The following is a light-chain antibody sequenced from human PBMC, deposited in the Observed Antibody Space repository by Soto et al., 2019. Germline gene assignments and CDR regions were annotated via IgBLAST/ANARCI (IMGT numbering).Light chain of an antibody. J-gene: IGKJ1*01. CDR3: KQYNTWPRT. V-gene: IGKV3-15*01. CDR2: GAS. Sequence: IVLTQSPATLSVSPGERATLSCRASQGIKDYVAWFQQKPGQAHRLLIYGASTRATAIQARFSGSGSGTEFTLSISSLQSEDFAVYYCKQYNTWPRTFGQGTKVDIK. CDR1: QGIKDY.